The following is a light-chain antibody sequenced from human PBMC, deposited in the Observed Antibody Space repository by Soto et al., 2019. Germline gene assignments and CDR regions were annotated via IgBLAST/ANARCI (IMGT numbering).Light chain of an antibody. CDR2: DVT. Sequence: LTQPASVSGSPGQSITIACTGTSSDVGGYNSVSWYRQDPGKAPKLMIYDVTNRPSGVSNRFSGSKSGNTASLTISGLQAEDEADYYCSSFTSSITYVFGTGTKVTVL. V-gene: IGLV2-14*01. CDR3: SSFTSSITYV. J-gene: IGLJ1*01. CDR1: SSDVGGYNS.